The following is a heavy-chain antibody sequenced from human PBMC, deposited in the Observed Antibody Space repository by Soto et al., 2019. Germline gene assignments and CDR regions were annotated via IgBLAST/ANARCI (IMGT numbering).Heavy chain of an antibody. J-gene: IGHJ6*02. D-gene: IGHD3-22*01. CDR2: IAYDGSNK. V-gene: IGHV3-30*03. CDR1: GFTFSSYG. Sequence: PGGSLRLSCAASGFTFSSYGLHWVRQATGKGLEWVPVIAYDGSNKYYADSVKGRFTISRDNSKNTLYLQMNSLRAEDTAVYYCAIMGYYYDSSGYPWSYYYGMDVWGQGTTVTVSS. CDR3: AIMGYYYDSSGYPWSYYYGMDV.